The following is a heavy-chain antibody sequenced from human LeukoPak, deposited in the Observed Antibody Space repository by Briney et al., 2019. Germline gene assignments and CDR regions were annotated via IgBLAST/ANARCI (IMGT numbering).Heavy chain of an antibody. J-gene: IGHJ4*02. CDR3: AKDESRGYYFFDY. V-gene: IGHV3-23*01. Sequence: GGSLRLSCAASGFTFNNYAMSWLRQAPGKGLEWVSVISDSGGSRYYADSVKGRFTISRDNSKNTLYLQMSSLGVEDTAVYYCAKDESRGYYFFDYWGQGTLVTVSS. CDR1: GFTFNNYA. CDR2: ISDSGGSR. D-gene: IGHD3-22*01.